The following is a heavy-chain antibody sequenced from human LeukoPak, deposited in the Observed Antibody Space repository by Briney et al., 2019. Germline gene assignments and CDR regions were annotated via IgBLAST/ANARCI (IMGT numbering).Heavy chain of an antibody. V-gene: IGHV3-23*01. CDR2: ISGSGAVT. CDR3: ARGRTPETAGYQLLSFYYYYYMDV. D-gene: IGHD2-2*01. Sequence: PGGSLRLSCAASGFSFSNYGMSWVRQAPGKGLEWVSAISGSGAVTYYADSVKGRFTISRDNSKNTVYLQMNSLRAEDTAVYYCARGRTPETAGYQLLSFYYYYYMDVWGKGTTVTVSS. CDR1: GFSFSNYG. J-gene: IGHJ6*03.